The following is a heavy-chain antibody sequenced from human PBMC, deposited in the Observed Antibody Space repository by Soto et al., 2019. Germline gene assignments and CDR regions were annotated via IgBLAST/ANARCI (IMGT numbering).Heavy chain of an antibody. Sequence: GGSLRLSCAASGFTFSSYGMHWVRQAPGKGLEWVAVISYDGSNKYYADSVKGRFTISRDNSKNTLYLQMNSPRAEDTAVYYCAKAANYGSYYYYGMNVWGQGTTVTVSS. CDR2: ISYDGSNK. CDR3: AKAANYGSYYYYGMNV. V-gene: IGHV3-30*18. CDR1: GFTFSSYG. D-gene: IGHD3-10*01. J-gene: IGHJ6*02.